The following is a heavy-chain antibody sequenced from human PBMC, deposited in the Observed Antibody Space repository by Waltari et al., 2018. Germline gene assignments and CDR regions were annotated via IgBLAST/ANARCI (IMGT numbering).Heavy chain of an antibody. CDR3: SRLFGSGDYYFPYMDV. CDR2: IYTSGGT. J-gene: IGHJ6*03. V-gene: IGHV4-61*02. Sequence: QVHLQESGPGLVKPSQTLSLTCTVSGGSISTGNYWWAWIRQPAGKGLECIGRIYTSGGTDYNPSLERRVTISMDTSKNQFSLELTSVTAADSAIYYGSRLFGSGDYYFPYMDVWGQGTTVTVSS. CDR1: GGSISTGNYW. D-gene: IGHD3-3*01.